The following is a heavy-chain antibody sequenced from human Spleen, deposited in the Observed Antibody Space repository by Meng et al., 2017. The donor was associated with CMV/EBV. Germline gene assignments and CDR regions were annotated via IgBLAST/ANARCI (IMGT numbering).Heavy chain of an antibody. CDR1: GYRFTNYW. J-gene: IGHJ6*02. Sequence: GEYLKISCKASGYRFTNYWIGWVRQMPGKGLEWMGIIYPGDSDTRYSPSFPGQVSISVDKSVSTAYLQWSSLKASDTATYYCARQDYVEMGPVYYYGMDIWGQGTTVTVSS. D-gene: IGHD5-24*01. CDR3: ARQDYVEMGPVYYYGMDI. V-gene: IGHV5-51*01. CDR2: IYPGDSDT.